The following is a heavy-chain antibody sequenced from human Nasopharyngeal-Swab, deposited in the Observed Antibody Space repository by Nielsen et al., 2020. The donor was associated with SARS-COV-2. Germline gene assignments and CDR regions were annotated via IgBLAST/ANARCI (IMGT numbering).Heavy chain of an antibody. V-gene: IGHV3-33*01. CDR2: IWYDGSSK. CDR3: ASHVSSSTAGYYYYYMDV. D-gene: IGHD6-6*01. CDR1: GFSFTSFG. Sequence: GGPLRLSCAASGFSFTSFGMHWVRQAPGKGLEWAAIIWYDGSSKYYADSVRGRFTISRDNTRNTLYLQMTSLRAEDTAVYYCASHVSSSTAGYYYYYMDVWGNGTTVTVSS. J-gene: IGHJ6*03.